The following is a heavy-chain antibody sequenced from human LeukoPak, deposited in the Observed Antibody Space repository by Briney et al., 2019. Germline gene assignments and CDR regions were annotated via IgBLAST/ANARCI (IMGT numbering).Heavy chain of an antibody. J-gene: IGHJ4*02. V-gene: IGHV4-4*02. CDR2: VHLDGRT. CDR3: AREGGFYRPLDY. CDR1: GGSVINTNW. Sequence: PSGTLSLTCGVSGGSVINTNWWTWVRPPPGKDLEWIGEVHLDGRTNYNPSLESRLTMSVDVSENQVSLKLTSVTAADTAVYYCAREGGFYRPLDYSGQGTLVTVSS. D-gene: IGHD3-3*01.